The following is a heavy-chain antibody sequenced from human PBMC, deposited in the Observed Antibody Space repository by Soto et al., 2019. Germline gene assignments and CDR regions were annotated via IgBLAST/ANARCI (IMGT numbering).Heavy chain of an antibody. D-gene: IGHD3-9*01. CDR2: ISAYNGNT. V-gene: IGHV1-18*01. Sequence: GASVKVSCKASGYTFTSYGISWVRQAPGQGLEWMGWISAYNGNTNYAQKLQGRVTMTTDTSTSTAYMELRSLRSDDTAVYYCARDIPYYDILTGYNDYWGQGTLVTVSS. J-gene: IGHJ4*02. CDR1: GYTFTSYG. CDR3: ARDIPYYDILTGYNDY.